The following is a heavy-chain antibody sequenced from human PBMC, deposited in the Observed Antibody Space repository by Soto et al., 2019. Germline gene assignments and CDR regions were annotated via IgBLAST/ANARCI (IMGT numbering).Heavy chain of an antibody. V-gene: IGHV1-18*01. CDR3: EREQTTWLTDAFDI. Sequence: HVQLVQSGAEVKKPGASLKVSCKASGYTFISYGVSWVRQAPGQGLEWLGWISPYNGNTNYAQKFQGRITMTTDTSTSTVYMDLRSLRTDDTAVYYCEREQTTWLTDAFDIWGQGTMVVVSS. CDR1: GYTFISYG. D-gene: IGHD5-12*01. CDR2: ISPYNGNT. J-gene: IGHJ3*02.